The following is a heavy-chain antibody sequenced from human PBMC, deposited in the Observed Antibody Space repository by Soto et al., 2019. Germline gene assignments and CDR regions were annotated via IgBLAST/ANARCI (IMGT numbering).Heavy chain of an antibody. Sequence: GSLRLSCAASKFTFSSFEVNWVRQAPGKGLEWVSYISSTGSLIYYADSVKGRFTISRNNTKNSLYLQMNSLRPEDTAIYYCTRGGGWHQGYYHYYGMDVWGHGTLVTVSS. CDR3: TRGGGWHQGYYHYYGMDV. J-gene: IGHJ6*02. CDR2: ISSTGSLI. D-gene: IGHD1-26*01. CDR1: KFTFSSFE. V-gene: IGHV3-48*03.